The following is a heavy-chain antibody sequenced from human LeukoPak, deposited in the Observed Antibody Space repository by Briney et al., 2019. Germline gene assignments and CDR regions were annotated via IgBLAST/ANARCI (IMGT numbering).Heavy chain of an antibody. V-gene: IGHV6-1*01. CDR1: GDSVSSNSAA. D-gene: IGHD5-18*01. CDR2: TYYRSKWYN. J-gene: IGHJ4*02. Sequence: SQTLSLTCAISGDSVSSNSAAWNWIRQSPSRGLEWLERTYYRSKWYNDYAVSVKSRITINPDTSKNQFSLQLNSVTPEDTAVYYCARDFHVDTAMVHQSFDYWGQGTLVTVSS. CDR3: ARDFHVDTAMVHQSFDY.